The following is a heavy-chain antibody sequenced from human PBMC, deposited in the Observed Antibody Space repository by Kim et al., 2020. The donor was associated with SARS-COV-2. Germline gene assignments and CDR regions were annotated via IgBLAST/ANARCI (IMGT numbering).Heavy chain of an antibody. D-gene: IGHD3-22*01. V-gene: IGHV3-11*05. Sequence: SVKGRFTISRDNAKNELYLQMNSLRAEDTAVYYCARARYYDSSRARALDYWGQGTLVTVSS. J-gene: IGHJ4*02. CDR3: ARARYYDSSRARALDY.